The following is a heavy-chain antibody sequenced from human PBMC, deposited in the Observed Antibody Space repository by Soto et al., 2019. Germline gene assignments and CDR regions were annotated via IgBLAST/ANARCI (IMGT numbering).Heavy chain of an antibody. CDR1: GNSFTTFTSSA. V-gene: IGHV1-58*01. Sequence: SVKVSCKASGNSFTTFTSSAVQWVRQARGQRLEWIGWIVVGSGNTNYAQKFQERVTITRDMSTSTAYMELSSLRSEDTAVYYCAADPSGSYNYYWGQGTLVTVSS. CDR3: AADPSGSYNYY. D-gene: IGHD1-26*01. J-gene: IGHJ4*02. CDR2: IVVGSGNT.